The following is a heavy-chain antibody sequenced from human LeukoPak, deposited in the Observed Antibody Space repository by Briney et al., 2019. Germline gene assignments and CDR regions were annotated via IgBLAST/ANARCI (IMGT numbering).Heavy chain of an antibody. V-gene: IGHV3-30-3*01. CDR1: GFTVSSYA. CDR2: ISYDGSNK. CDR3: ARRKGALWDPYGMDV. J-gene: IGHJ6*02. Sequence: PGGSLRLSCAASGFTVSSYAMHWVRQAPGKGLEWVAVISYDGSNKYYADSVKGRFTISRDNSKNTLYLQMNSLRAEDTAVYYCARRKGALWDPYGMDVWGQGTTVTVSS. D-gene: IGHD1-26*01.